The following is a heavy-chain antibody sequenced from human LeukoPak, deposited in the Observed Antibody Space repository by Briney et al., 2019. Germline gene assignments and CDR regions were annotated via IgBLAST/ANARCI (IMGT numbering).Heavy chain of an antibody. Sequence: GGSLRLSCAASGFTVSSYYMSWVRQAPGKGLEWVSVIYSDDRTYYADSVEGRFTIFRDNSENTVYLQMNSLRAEDTAVYYRARARPQTTEYDYWGQGTLVTVSS. CDR3: ARARPQTTEYDY. V-gene: IGHV3-53*01. CDR2: IYSDDRT. D-gene: IGHD4-17*01. J-gene: IGHJ4*02. CDR1: GFTVSSYY.